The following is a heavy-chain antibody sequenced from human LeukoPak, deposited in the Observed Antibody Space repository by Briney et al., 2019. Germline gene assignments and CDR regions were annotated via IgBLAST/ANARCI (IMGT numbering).Heavy chain of an antibody. V-gene: IGHV3-48*02. D-gene: IGHD6-19*01. CDR1: GFTFSSYS. J-gene: IGHJ3*02. CDR2: ISSSSSTI. Sequence: GGSLRLSCAASGFTFSSYSMHWVRQAPGKGLEWVSYISSSSSTIYYADSVKGRFTISRDNAKNSLYLQMNSLRDEDTAVYYCARGYYSGRGAFDIWGQGTMVTVSS. CDR3: ARGYYSGRGAFDI.